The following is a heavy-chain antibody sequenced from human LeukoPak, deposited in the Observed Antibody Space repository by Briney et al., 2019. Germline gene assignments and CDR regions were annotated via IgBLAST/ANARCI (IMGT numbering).Heavy chain of an antibody. J-gene: IGHJ3*02. V-gene: IGHV5-51*01. Sequence: GESLKISCKGSGYSLTTYWIGRVRQMPGKGLEWMGIIYPGDSDTRYSPSFQGQVTISADKSISTAYLQWSSLKASDTAMYYCARNYYYGSGSYPSTFDMWGQGTMVTVSS. CDR2: IYPGDSDT. CDR3: ARNYYYGSGSYPSTFDM. CDR1: GYSLTTYW. D-gene: IGHD3-10*01.